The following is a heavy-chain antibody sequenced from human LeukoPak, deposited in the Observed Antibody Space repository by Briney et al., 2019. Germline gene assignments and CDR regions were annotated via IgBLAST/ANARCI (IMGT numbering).Heavy chain of an antibody. Sequence: ASVKVSRESSGYTFTGYYMHWGREAPGQGLEWVGWITPNSGGTNYAQKFRGRVTMTRDTSISTAYMELSRLRSDDTAVYYCARDQRVRDAFDIWGQGTMVTVSS. CDR1: GYTFTGYY. CDR2: ITPNSGGT. J-gene: IGHJ3*02. D-gene: IGHD3-22*01. CDR3: ARDQRVRDAFDI. V-gene: IGHV1-2*02.